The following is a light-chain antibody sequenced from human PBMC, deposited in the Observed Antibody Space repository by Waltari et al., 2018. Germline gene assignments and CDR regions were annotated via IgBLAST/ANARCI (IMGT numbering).Light chain of an antibody. Sequence: QSALTQPRSVSGSPGQSVTISCPGSSSDVGLYEYVPWYQHQPGKAPKLIIYDVNKRPSGVPSRFSGSQSGNTASLTISGLQAEDEADYYCWSFAGRYTWVFGGGTKLSVL. V-gene: IGLV2-11*01. CDR2: DVN. CDR3: WSFAGRYTWV. CDR1: SSDVGLYEY. J-gene: IGLJ3*02.